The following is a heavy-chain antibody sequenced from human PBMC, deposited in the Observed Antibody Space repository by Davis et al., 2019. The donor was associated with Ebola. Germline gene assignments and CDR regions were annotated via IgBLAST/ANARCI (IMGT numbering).Heavy chain of an antibody. J-gene: IGHJ4*02. CDR3: ARTITMVLNPFDY. CDR1: GFTFSSYA. CDR2: ISGVGGST. D-gene: IGHD3-10*01. V-gene: IGHV3-23*01. Sequence: GGSLRLSCAASGFTFSSYAMSWVRQAPGKGLEWVSAISGVGGSTYYAGSVKGRFTISRDNSKNTLYLQMNSLRAEDTAVYYCARTITMVLNPFDYWGQGTLVTVSS.